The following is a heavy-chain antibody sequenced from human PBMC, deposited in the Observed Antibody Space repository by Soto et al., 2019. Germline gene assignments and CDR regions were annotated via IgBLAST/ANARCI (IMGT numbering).Heavy chain of an antibody. J-gene: IGHJ4*02. V-gene: IGHV1-2*04. CDR2: INPNSGGT. CDR3: ARGKSEGIAAAGTGIDY. CDR1: GYTFTGYY. Sequence: ASVKVSCKASGYTFTGYYMHWVRQAPGQGLEWMGWINPNSGGTNYAQKFQGWVTMTRDTSISTAYMELSRLRSDDTAVYYCARGKSEGIAAAGTGIDYWGQGTLVTVSS. D-gene: IGHD6-13*01.